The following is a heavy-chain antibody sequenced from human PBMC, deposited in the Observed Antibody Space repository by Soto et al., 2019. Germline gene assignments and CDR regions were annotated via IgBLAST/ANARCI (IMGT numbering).Heavy chain of an antibody. CDR1: GFTFSSYE. CDR3: AGLIAAAGTNWFDP. J-gene: IGHJ5*02. D-gene: IGHD6-13*01. V-gene: IGHV3-48*03. Sequence: GSLRLSCAASGFTFSSYEMNWVRQAPGKGLEWVSYISSSGSTIYYADSVKGRFTISRDNAKNSLYLQMNSLRAEDTAVYYCAGLIAAAGTNWFDPWGQGTLVTVSS. CDR2: ISSSGSTI.